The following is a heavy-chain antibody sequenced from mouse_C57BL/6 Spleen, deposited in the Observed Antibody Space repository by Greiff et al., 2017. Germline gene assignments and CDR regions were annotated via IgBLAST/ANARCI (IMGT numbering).Heavy chain of an antibody. CDR1: GYTFTSYW. CDR2: IDPSDSET. CDR3: ARDKDYDWFAY. V-gene: IGHV1-52*01. D-gene: IGHD2-4*01. Sequence: QVQLQQSGAELVRPGSSVKLSCKASGYTFTSYWMHWVKQRPIQGLEWIGNIDPSDSETHYTQKFKDKATVTVDKSSSTAYMQLSSLTSEDSAVYYFARDKDYDWFAYWGQGTLVTVSA. J-gene: IGHJ3*01.